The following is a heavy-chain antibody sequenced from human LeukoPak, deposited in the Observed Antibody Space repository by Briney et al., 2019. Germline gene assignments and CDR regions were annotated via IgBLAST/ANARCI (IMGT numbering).Heavy chain of an antibody. CDR1: GFTFKTHA. D-gene: IGHD5-18*01. CDR3: AKDQSSYGFILYYGMDV. CDR2: ISGSGGST. V-gene: IGHV3-23*01. J-gene: IGHJ6*02. Sequence: GGSLRLSCAASGFTFKTHAMSWVRQAPGKGLEWVSAISGSGGSTYYADSVKGRFTISRDNSKNTLYLQMNSLRAEDTAVYYCAKDQSSYGFILYYGMDVWGQGTTVTVSS.